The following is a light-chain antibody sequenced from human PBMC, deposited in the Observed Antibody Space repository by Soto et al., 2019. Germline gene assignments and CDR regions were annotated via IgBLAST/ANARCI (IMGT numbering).Light chain of an antibody. CDR3: QQSYNTPLT. J-gene: IGKJ3*01. Sequence: EIVLTQSPGTLSLSPGERATLSCRASQSVSSSYSAWYQQKPGQAPRLLIYAASSRATGIPDRFSGSGSGTDFTLTISRLEPEDFATYYCQQSYNTPLTFGPGTKVDIK. CDR1: QSVSSSY. V-gene: IGKV3D-20*02. CDR2: AAS.